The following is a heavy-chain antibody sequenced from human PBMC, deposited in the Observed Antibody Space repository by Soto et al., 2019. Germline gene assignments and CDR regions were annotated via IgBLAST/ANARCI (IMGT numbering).Heavy chain of an antibody. CDR3: ANHGGFDI. CDR2: LSGSGDYT. V-gene: IGHV3-23*01. J-gene: IGHJ3*02. D-gene: IGHD4-17*01. CDR1: RFTFSTSG. Sequence: EVQLLESGGGLVQPGGSLRLSCAASRFTFSTSGMSWVRQAPGKGLEWVSSLSGSGDYTNYADSVKGRFTISRGNSKNTLYLQINSLTAEDTAVYYCANHGGFDIWGQGTMVAVSS.